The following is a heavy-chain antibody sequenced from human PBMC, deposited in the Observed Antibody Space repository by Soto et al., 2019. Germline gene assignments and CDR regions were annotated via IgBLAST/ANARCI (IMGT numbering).Heavy chain of an antibody. D-gene: IGHD6-6*01. CDR1: GFTFSSFE. CDR3: ARDSRGGAARRPTFYY. V-gene: IGHV3-48*03. Sequence: GGSLRLSCVGSGFTFSSFEMNWVLQTPGKGLEWLSYIGRSGETIYYADSVKGRFTISRDNAKSSLFLQMNGLRDEDTGIYYCARDSRGGAARRPTFYYWGRGTLVTVSS. J-gene: IGHJ4*02. CDR2: IGRSGETI.